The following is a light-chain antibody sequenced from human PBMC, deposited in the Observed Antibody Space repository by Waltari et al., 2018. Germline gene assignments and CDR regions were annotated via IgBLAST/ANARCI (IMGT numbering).Light chain of an antibody. CDR1: NNNIGTYG. CDR3: STWDHSLNGRV. J-gene: IGLJ3*02. Sequence: QSALNQEDSVSGTVGQKVTLSCTGNNNNIGTYGVGWYQQISHGPPKSVMFGISLPSGIPDRFSGSKSGTTASLTISGLQPEDEGDYFCSTWDHSLNGRVFGGGTRLTVL. V-gene: IGLV1-36*01. CDR2: GI.